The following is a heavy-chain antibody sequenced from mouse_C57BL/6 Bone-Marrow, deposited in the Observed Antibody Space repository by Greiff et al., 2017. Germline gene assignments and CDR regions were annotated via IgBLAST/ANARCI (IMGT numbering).Heavy chain of an antibody. V-gene: IGHV1-72*01. CDR1: GYTFTSYW. D-gene: IGHD2-1*01. Sequence: QVQLQQPGAELVKPGASVKLSCKASGYTFTSYWMHWVKPRPGRGLEWIGRIDPNSGGTKYNEKFKGKATLTVDKPSSTAYMQLSSLTSEDSAVYYCARAMVTNPAWFAYWGQGTLGTVSA. CDR2: IDPNSGGT. CDR3: ARAMVTNPAWFAY. J-gene: IGHJ3*01.